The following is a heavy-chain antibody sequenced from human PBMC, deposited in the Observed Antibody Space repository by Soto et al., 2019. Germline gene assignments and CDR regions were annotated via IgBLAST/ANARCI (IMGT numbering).Heavy chain of an antibody. CDR1: SGSISSSNW. Sequence: QVQLQESGPGLVKPSGTLSLTCAVSSGSISSSNWWSWVRQPPGKGLEWIGEIYHSGSTNYNPSLKSRVTISVDKSKDQFSLKLSSVTAADTAVYYCARANYGSGSYYFLGVRACDIWGQGTMVTVSS. CDR2: IYHSGST. J-gene: IGHJ3*02. V-gene: IGHV4-4*02. D-gene: IGHD3-10*01. CDR3: ARANYGSGSYYFLGVRACDI.